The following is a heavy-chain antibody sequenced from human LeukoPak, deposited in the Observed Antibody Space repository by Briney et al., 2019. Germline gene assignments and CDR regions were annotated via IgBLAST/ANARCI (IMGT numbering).Heavy chain of an antibody. CDR2: INHSGST. Sequence: PSETLSLTCAVYGGSFSGYYWSWLRQPPGKGLEWIGEINHSGSTNYNPSLKSRVTISVDTSKNQFSLKLSSVTAADTAVYYCAVEYCSSTSCFDYWGQGTLVTVSS. CDR3: AVEYCSSTSCFDY. CDR1: GGSFSGYY. J-gene: IGHJ4*02. V-gene: IGHV4-34*01. D-gene: IGHD2-2*01.